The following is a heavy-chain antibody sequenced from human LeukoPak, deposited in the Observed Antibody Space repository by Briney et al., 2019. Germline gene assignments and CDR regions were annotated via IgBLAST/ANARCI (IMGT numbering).Heavy chain of an antibody. V-gene: IGHV3-23*01. Sequence: GGSLRLSCAASGFTFSSYAMSWVRQAPGKGLEWVSAISGSGGTTYYADSVKGRFTISRDNSKNTVHLQMNSLRDEDTAVYYCATHFGSSSHWGQGTLVTVSS. CDR1: GFTFSSYA. D-gene: IGHD6-6*01. J-gene: IGHJ4*02. CDR2: ISGSGGTT. CDR3: ATHFGSSSH.